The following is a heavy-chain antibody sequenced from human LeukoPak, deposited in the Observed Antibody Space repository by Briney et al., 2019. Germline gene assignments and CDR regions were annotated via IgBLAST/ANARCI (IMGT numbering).Heavy chain of an antibody. V-gene: IGHV3-30*18. CDR2: ILYDGSNQ. CDR1: GFTFSSYG. J-gene: IGHJ6*02. Sequence: PGRSLRLSCAASGFTFSSYGMYWVRQAPGKGLEWVAVILYDGSNQYYADSVKGRFTISRDNSKNTVDLQMNSLRGEDTAVYYRAKVRSPLYYYYAMDVWGQGTTVTVSS. CDR3: AKVRSPLYYYYAMDV.